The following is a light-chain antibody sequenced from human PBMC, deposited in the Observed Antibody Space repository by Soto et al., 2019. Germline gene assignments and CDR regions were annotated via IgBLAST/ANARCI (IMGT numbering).Light chain of an antibody. Sequence: QSVLTQPASVSGSPGQSITISCTGTGSDVGGYNYVSWYQQHPGKAPKVMIYDVSKRPSGVSNRFSGSKSGNTASLTISGLQAEDEADYYCSSYTSASTPLVFGGGTKLTVL. J-gene: IGLJ2*01. CDR3: SSYTSASTPLV. CDR1: GSDVGGYNY. CDR2: DVS. V-gene: IGLV2-14*01.